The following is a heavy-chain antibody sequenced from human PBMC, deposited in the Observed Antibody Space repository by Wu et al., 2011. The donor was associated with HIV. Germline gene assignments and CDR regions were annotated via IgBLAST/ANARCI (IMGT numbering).Heavy chain of an antibody. Sequence: QVQLVQSGAEVKKPGASVRVSCKASGYTLTNYGISWVRQAPGQGPEWMGWISTYNGKTHYAQSLQGRVTMTTDTSTTTAYMELGSLKSDDTAVYYCARDRGGADFDYWGQGTLGHRLL. CDR3: ARDRGGADFDY. CDR1: GYTLTNYG. D-gene: IGHD3-16*01. J-gene: IGHJ4*02. CDR2: ISTYNGKT. V-gene: IGHV1-18*01.